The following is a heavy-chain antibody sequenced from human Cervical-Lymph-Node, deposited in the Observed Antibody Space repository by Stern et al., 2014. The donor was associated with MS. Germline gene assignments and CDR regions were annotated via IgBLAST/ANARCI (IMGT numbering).Heavy chain of an antibody. J-gene: IGHJ2*01. CDR1: GFSLTTSGVG. D-gene: IGHD2-8*01. CDR3: AHRPEGSCDDGVCRTYWYFDL. Sequence: QVPLKESGPTLVKPTQTLTLTCTFSGFSLTTSGVGVGWVRQPPGQALEWLALISWDDTKRYSPSLKSRLTVTKDTSENQVVLTMANMDPVDTATYYCAHRPEGSCDDGVCRTYWYFDLWGQGVFVTVSS. V-gene: IGHV2-5*02. CDR2: ISWDDTK.